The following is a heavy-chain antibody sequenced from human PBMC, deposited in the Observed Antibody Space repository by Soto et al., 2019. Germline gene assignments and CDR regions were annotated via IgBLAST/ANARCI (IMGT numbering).Heavy chain of an antibody. D-gene: IGHD5-18*01. J-gene: IGHJ6*01. CDR3: ARGSRGYSYGSAICYGMEV. CDR2: IIPIFGTA. V-gene: IGHV1-69*06. Sequence: SVKVSCKASGVTFSSYAISWVRQAPLRVLEWMGGIIPIFGTANYAQKFQGRVTITADKSTSTAYMELSSLRSEETAVHYCARGSRGYSYGSAICYGMEVWGQGTTVTLSS. CDR1: GVTFSSYA.